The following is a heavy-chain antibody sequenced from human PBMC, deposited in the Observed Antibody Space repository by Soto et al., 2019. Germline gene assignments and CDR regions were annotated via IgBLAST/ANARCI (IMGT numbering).Heavy chain of an antibody. CDR1: GGSIGTMDW. CDR2: IHHTGST. J-gene: IGHJ4*02. Sequence: PSETLSLTCAVSGGSIGTMDWWTWVRQPPGKGLQWIGEIHHTGSTNYNPSLQSRVTISIDESWTSFSLNLDSVTAADTAMYYCAARRDAGPVWGPGMLVTVSS. V-gene: IGHV4-4*02. CDR3: AARRDAGPV. D-gene: IGHD6-13*01.